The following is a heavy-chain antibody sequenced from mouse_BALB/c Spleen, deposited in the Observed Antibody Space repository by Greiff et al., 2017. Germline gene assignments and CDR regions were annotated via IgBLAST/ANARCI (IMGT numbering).Heavy chain of an antibody. CDR1: GYSITSDYA. V-gene: IGHV3-2*02. Sequence: EVKLQQSGPGLVKPSQSLSLTCTVTGYSITSDYAWNWIRQFPGNKLEWMGYISYSGSTSYNPSLKSRISITRDTSKNQFFLQLNSVTTEDTATYYCARAGYYDYVAYWGQGTLVTVSA. CDR2: ISYSGST. D-gene: IGHD2-4*01. J-gene: IGHJ3*01. CDR3: ARAGYYDYVAY.